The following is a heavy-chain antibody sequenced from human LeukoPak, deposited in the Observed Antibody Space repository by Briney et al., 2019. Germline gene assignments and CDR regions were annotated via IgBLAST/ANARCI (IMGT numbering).Heavy chain of an antibody. J-gene: IGHJ4*02. D-gene: IGHD5-12*01. CDR3: ARGSDIVATDSGFYFDY. CDR2: INHSGST. V-gene: IGHV4-34*01. CDR1: GGSFSGYY. Sequence: PSETLSLTCAVYGGSFSGYYWSWIRQPPGKGLEWIGEINHSGSTNYNPSLKSRVTISVDTSKNQFSLKLSSVTAADTAVYYCARGSDIVATDSGFYFDYWGQGTLVTVSS.